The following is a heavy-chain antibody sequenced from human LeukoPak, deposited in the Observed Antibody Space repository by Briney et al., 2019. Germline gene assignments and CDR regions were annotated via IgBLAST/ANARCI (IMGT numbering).Heavy chain of an antibody. V-gene: IGHV3-33*01. D-gene: IGHD3-22*01. CDR3: ARGGVYDSSGYQIDY. J-gene: IGHJ4*02. CDR1: GFTFSSYG. CDR2: IWYDGSNK. Sequence: GGSLRLSSAASGFTFSSYGMHWVRQAPGKGLEWVAVIWYDGSNKYYADSVKGRFTISRDNSKNTLYLQMNSLRAEDTAVYYCARGGVYDSSGYQIDYWGQGTLVTVSS.